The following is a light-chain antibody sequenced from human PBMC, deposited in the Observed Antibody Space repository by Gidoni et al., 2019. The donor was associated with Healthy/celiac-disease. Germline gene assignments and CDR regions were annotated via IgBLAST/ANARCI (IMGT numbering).Light chain of an antibody. CDR3: QQSYRTPRT. CDR2: AAA. Sequence: DIQMTQSPSSLSASVGDRVAITCRASQSISSYLKWYQQKPGKAPKLLIYAAASLKSGVPSRFNGSGSGTDFTPTSSSLQPEDCANYYCQQSYRTPRTFGQGTKVESK. J-gene: IGKJ1*01. CDR1: QSISSY. V-gene: IGKV1-39*01.